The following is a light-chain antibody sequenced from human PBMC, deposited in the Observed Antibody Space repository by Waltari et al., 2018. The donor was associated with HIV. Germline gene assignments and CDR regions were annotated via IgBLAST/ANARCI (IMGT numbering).Light chain of an antibody. CDR1: QSVATY. J-gene: IGKJ5*01. V-gene: IGKV3-11*01. CDR3: QQRSFPIT. CDR2: DAS. Sequence: EIMLTQSPATLSLSPGKRATLSCRAGQSVATYLAWFQQKPGQAPRLLIYDASNRATGVPARFGGSGSGTDFTLTISRLEPEDFGVYYYQQRSFPITFGQGTRLEI.